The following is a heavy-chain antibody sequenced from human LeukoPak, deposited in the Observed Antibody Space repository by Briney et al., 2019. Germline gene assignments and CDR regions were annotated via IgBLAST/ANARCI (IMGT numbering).Heavy chain of an antibody. J-gene: IGHJ6*03. CDR3: ARVMAGYYYYMDV. D-gene: IGHD5-24*01. V-gene: IGHV4-59*01. Sequence: PSETLSLTCTVSGGSISRYYWSWIRQPPGKGLEWIGYIYYSGSTNYNPSLKSRVTISVDTSKNQFSLKLSSVTAADTAVYYCARVMAGYYYYMDVWGRGTTVTVSS. CDR1: GGSISRYY. CDR2: IYYSGST.